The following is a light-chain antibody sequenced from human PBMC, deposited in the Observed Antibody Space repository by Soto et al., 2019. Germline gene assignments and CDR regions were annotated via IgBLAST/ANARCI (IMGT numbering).Light chain of an antibody. CDR1: NIGSKS. V-gene: IGLV3-21*04. Sequence: SYELTQPPSVSVAPGKTARITCGGNNIGSKSVHWYQQKPGQAPVLVIYYDSDRPSGIPERFSGSNSGNTVTLTISRVEAGDEADYYCQVWDSSSDHPEVFGGGTKLTVL. CDR2: YDS. CDR3: QVWDSSSDHPEV. J-gene: IGLJ2*01.